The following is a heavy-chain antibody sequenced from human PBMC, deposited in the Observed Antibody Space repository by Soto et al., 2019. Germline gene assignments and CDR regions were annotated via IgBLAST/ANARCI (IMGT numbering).Heavy chain of an antibody. CDR3: ARDGVAGTWFAWFDP. V-gene: IGHV3-33*01. D-gene: IGHD6-19*01. CDR2: IWHDGNNK. J-gene: IGHJ5*02. Sequence: GGSLRLSCAASGFTFSNYGMHWVRQAPGKGLEWVAIIWHDGNNKYYADSVRGRFIISRDNSKNRLYLQMNSLRAEDTAVYYCARDGVAGTWFAWFDPWGQGTLVTVSS. CDR1: GFTFSNYG.